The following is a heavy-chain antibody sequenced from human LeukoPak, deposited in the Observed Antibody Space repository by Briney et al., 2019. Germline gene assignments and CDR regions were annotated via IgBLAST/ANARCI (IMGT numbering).Heavy chain of an antibody. CDR3: ARDGMTTVTSSRSFDY. V-gene: IGHV4-4*07. Sequence: SETLSLTCTVSGGSISSYCWSWIRQPAGKGLEWIGRIYTSGSTNYNPSLKSRVTMSVDTSKNQFSLKLSSVTAADTAVYYCARDGMTTVTSSRSFDYWGQGTLVTVSS. D-gene: IGHD4-17*01. CDR1: GGSISSYC. CDR2: IYTSGST. J-gene: IGHJ4*02.